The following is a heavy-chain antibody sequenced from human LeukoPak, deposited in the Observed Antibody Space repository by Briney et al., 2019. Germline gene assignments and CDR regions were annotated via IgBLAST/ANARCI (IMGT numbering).Heavy chain of an antibody. CDR2: INPNSGFT. CDR3: ARLADCSSSSCRSFDY. CDR1: GYTFSIYF. Sequence: GASVKVSCKASGYTFSIYFMHWMRQAPGQGLEWMGWINPNSGFTNYAQKFQGRVTMTRDTSISTAYMELSRLRSDDTAVYYCARLADCSSSSCRSFDYWGQGTLVTVSS. J-gene: IGHJ4*02. D-gene: IGHD2-2*01. V-gene: IGHV1-2*02.